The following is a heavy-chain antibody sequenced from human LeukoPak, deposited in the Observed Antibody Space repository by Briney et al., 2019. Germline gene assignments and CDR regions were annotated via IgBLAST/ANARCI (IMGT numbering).Heavy chain of an antibody. CDR1: GFTFSSYS. V-gene: IGHV3-21*06. CDR3: TRVGYIDEGIDY. Sequence: GGSLRLSCAASGFTFSSYSMNWVRQAPGKGLEWVSSISSSSSYIYYADSVKGRFTISRDNAKNSLYLQMNSLRAEDTAIYYCTRVGYIDEGIDYWGQGTLDTVSS. CDR2: ISSSSSYI. J-gene: IGHJ4*02. D-gene: IGHD5-24*01.